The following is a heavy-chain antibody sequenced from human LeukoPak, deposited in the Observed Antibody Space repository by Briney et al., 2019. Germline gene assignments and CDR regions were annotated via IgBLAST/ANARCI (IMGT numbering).Heavy chain of an antibody. CDR2: ISGSGGST. J-gene: IGHJ4*02. D-gene: IGHD3-22*01. V-gene: IGHV3-23*01. CDR1: GFTFSSYA. Sequence: GGSLRLSCAAAGFTFSSYAMSWVRQAPGKGLEWVSAISGSGGSTYYADSVKGRFTISRDNSKNTLYLQMNSLRAEDTAVYYCASSEIVVSFDYWGQGTLVTVSS. CDR3: ASSEIVVSFDY.